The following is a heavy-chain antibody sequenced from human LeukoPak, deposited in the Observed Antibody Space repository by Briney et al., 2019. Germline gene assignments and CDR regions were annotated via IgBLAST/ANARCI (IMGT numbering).Heavy chain of an antibody. CDR2: IKQDGSEK. Sequence: GGSLRLSCAASGFTFSSYWMSWVRQAPGKGLEWVANIKQDGSEKYYMDSVKGRFTISRDNAKNSLYLQMNSLRAEDTAVYYCARDYYDSSGYSREGLYYYYYMDVWGKGTTVTISS. J-gene: IGHJ6*03. D-gene: IGHD3-22*01. V-gene: IGHV3-7*01. CDR3: ARDYYDSSGYSREGLYYYYYMDV. CDR1: GFTFSSYW.